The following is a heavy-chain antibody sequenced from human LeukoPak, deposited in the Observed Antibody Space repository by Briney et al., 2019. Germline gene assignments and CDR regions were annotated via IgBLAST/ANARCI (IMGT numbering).Heavy chain of an antibody. CDR2: IGRSGANT. CDR1: GFTFKSYV. Sequence: PGGSLRLSCAASGFTFKSYVMTWVRQAPGKRLEWVSSIGRSGANTNYADSVKGRFTISRDDSKNTLSLVMNSLRVEDTAKYFCAKHYESGNYLFDYWGQGTQVTVSS. J-gene: IGHJ4*02. CDR3: AKHYESGNYLFDY. D-gene: IGHD3-10*01. V-gene: IGHV3-23*01.